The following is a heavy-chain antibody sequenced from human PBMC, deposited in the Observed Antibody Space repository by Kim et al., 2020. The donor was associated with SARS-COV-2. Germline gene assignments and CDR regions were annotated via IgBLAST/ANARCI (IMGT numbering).Heavy chain of an antibody. V-gene: IGHV4-59*01. J-gene: IGHJ3*01. D-gene: IGHD2-15*01. CDR2: IYYSGST. CDR3: ARLGIGYCSCGSCHNTFDF. Sequence: SETLSLTCTVSGGSISSYYWSWIRQPPGKGLEWIGYIYYSGSTNYNPSLKSRVTISVDTSKNQFSLKLSSVTAADTAVYYCARLGIGYCSCGSCHNTFDFWGQATMATVSS. CDR1: GGSISSYY.